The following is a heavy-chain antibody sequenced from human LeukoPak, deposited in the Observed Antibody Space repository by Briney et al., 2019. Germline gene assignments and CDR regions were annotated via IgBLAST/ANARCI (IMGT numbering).Heavy chain of an antibody. V-gene: IGHV3-23*01. CDR2: ISGSGGST. J-gene: IGHJ4*02. Sequence: PGGSLRLSCAASGFTVSSNYMSWVRQAPGKGLEWVSAISGSGGSTYYADSVKGRFTISRDNSKNTLYLQMNSLRAEDTAVYYCAKEVFMVRGVIITPDVYWGRGTLVTVSS. D-gene: IGHD3-10*01. CDR1: GFTVSSNY. CDR3: AKEVFMVRGVIITPDVY.